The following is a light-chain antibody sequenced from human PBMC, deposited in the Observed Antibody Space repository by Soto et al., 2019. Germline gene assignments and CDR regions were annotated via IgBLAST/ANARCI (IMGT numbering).Light chain of an antibody. CDR2: GAS. CDR1: QSVSSSN. CDR3: QQYVGLPLT. J-gene: IGKJ4*01. Sequence: IVLTQSPGTLSLTPGERATLSCRASQSVSSSNLAWYQQKPGQAPRLLIYGASSRATGIPDRFSGSGSGTDFTLTISRLEPGDLAVYYCQQYVGLPLTFGGGTKV. V-gene: IGKV3-20*01.